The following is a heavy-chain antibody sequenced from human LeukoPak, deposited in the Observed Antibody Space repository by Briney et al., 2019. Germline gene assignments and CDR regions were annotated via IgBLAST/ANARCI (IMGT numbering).Heavy chain of an antibody. Sequence: SGGSLRLSCAASGFTFSSYWMSWVRQAPGKGLEWVPSIKQDGSEGYYVDSVKGRFAISRDNTKNSLYLQMNSLRAEDTAVYYCARAGILWGDYWGQGTLVTVSS. D-gene: IGHD2-15*01. J-gene: IGHJ4*02. CDR2: IKQDGSEG. V-gene: IGHV3-7*01. CDR1: GFTFSSYW. CDR3: ARAGILWGDY.